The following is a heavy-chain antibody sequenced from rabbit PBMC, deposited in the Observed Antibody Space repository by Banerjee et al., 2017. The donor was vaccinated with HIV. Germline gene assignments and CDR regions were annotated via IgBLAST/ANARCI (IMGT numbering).Heavy chain of an antibody. CDR3: ARSNTYYGMDL. J-gene: IGHJ6*01. Sequence: QEQLVESGGGLVQPGGSLKLSCKASGFDFSSYAITWVRQAPGKGLEYIGYITYRGSAYYASWVNGRFTISRENTQNTLYLQLNSLTAADTATYFCARSNTYYGMDLWGPGTLVTVS. V-gene: IGHV1S47*01. CDR1: GFDFSSYA. CDR2: ITYRGSA.